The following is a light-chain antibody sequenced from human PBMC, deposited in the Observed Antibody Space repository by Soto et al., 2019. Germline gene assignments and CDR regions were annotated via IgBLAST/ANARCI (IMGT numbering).Light chain of an antibody. CDR1: QSVTNKY. Sequence: EVVLTQSPGTLSLSPGERATLSCRASQSVTNKYLAWYQQKPGQAPRLLIFGSSDRATGIPDRFSGSGSGTHFALTISLLEPEDFAVYYCLQYGSSPPYTFGQGTKLEI. CDR2: GSS. V-gene: IGKV3-20*01. J-gene: IGKJ2*01. CDR3: LQYGSSPPYT.